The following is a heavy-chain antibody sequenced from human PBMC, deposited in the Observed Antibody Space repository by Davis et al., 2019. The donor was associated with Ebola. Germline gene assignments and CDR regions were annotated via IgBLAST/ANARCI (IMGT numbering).Heavy chain of an antibody. J-gene: IGHJ4*02. Sequence: ASVKVSCKASAYTFTSYDINWVRQATGQGLEWVGWMNPNSGNTGYAQKFQGRITMTRNTSISTAYMEVSSLRSEDTAVYYCARAPTWSQINYYCFDYWGQGTLVSVSS. V-gene: IGHV1-8*01. CDR3: ARAPTWSQINYYCFDY. CDR2: MNPNSGNT. D-gene: IGHD3-10*01. CDR1: AYTFTSYD.